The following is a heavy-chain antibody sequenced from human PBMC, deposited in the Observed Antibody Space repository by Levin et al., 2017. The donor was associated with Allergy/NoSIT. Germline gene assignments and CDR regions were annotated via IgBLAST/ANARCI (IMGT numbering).Heavy chain of an antibody. CDR2: ISYDGSNK. J-gene: IGHJ6*02. V-gene: IGHV3-30-3*01. CDR3: AREGYCSSTSCSFYYYGMDV. D-gene: IGHD2-2*01. CDR1: GFTFSSYA. Sequence: GGSLRLSCAASGFTFSSYAMHWVRQAPGKGLEWVAVISYDGSNKYYADSVKGRFTISRDNSKNTLYLQMNSLRAEDTAVYYCAREGYCSSTSCSFYYYGMDVWGQGTTVTVSS.